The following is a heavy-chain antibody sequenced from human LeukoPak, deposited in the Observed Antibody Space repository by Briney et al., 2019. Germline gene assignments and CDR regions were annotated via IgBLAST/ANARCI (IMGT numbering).Heavy chain of an antibody. Sequence: RASVKVSCKTSGYTFTNFGIAWVRQAPGQGLEWMGWITAYNDNRHYAQKLQGRVTLTTDTSTSTAYMELRGLTSDDTAVYYCARYQGPTDPYHFDFWGQGSLVTVSS. CDR1: GYTFTNFG. D-gene: IGHD4-17*01. CDR2: ITAYNDNR. J-gene: IGHJ4*02. V-gene: IGHV1-18*01. CDR3: ARYQGPTDPYHFDF.